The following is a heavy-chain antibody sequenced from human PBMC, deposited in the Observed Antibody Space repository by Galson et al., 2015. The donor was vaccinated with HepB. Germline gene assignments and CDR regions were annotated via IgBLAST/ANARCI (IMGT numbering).Heavy chain of an antibody. J-gene: IGHJ3*02. CDR1: GYTLTELS. D-gene: IGHD4-17*01. CDR3: ATPHPFFYGDYVFDAFDI. Sequence: SVKVSCKVSGYTLTELSMHWVRQAPGKGLEWMGGFDPEDGETIYAQKFQGRVTMTEDTSTDTAYMELSSLRSEDTAVYYCATPHPFFYGDYVFDAFDIWGQGTMVTVSS. V-gene: IGHV1-24*01. CDR2: FDPEDGET.